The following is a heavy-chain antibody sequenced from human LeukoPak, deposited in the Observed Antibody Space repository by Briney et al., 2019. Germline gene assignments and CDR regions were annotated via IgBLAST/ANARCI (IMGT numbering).Heavy chain of an antibody. CDR1: GFTFRTYV. Sequence: GGSLRLSCAASGFTFRTYVMSWVRQAPGKGLEWVSSISSSSSYIYYADSVRGRFTISRDNAKNSLYLQMNSLRAEDTAVYYCARVLEAASFDYWGQGTPVTVSS. CDR2: ISSSSSYI. V-gene: IGHV3-21*01. D-gene: IGHD6-13*01. CDR3: ARVLEAASFDY. J-gene: IGHJ4*02.